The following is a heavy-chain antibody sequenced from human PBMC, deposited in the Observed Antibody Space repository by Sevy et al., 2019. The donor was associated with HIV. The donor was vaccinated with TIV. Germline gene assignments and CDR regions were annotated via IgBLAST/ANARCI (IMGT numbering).Heavy chain of an antibody. V-gene: IGHV3-30*02. CDR3: AKVNGRDKIGYSSSRRPGGWFDP. D-gene: IGHD6-13*01. J-gene: IGHJ5*02. CDR2: IRYDGSNK. CDR1: GFTFSSYG. Sequence: GGSLRLSCAASGFTFSSYGMHWVRQAPGKGLEWVAFIRYDGSNKYYADSVKGRFTISRDNSKNTLYLQMNSLRAEDTAVYYCAKVNGRDKIGYSSSRRPGGWFDPWGQGTLVTVSS.